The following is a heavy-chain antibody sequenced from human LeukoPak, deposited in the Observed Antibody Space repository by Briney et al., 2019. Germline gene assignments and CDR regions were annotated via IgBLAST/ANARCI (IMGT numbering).Heavy chain of an antibody. J-gene: IGHJ4*02. CDR3: ARVTRLQANDY. Sequence: GGSLRLSCAASGFTFSSYGMHWVRQAPGKGLEWAAVIWYDGSNKYYADSVKGRFTISRDNSKNTLYLQMNSLRAEDTAVYYCARVTRLQANDYWGQGTLVTVSS. CDR2: IWYDGSNK. CDR1: GFTFSSYG. V-gene: IGHV3-33*01. D-gene: IGHD5-24*01.